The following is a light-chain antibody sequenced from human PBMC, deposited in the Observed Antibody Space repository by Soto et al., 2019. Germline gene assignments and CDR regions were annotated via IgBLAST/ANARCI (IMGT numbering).Light chain of an antibody. V-gene: IGKV1-5*01. CDR2: AAS. Sequence: DLQMTQAPSTLSGSVGDRVTITCGASQTISSWLAWYQQKPGKAPKLLIHAASSLESGVPSRFTGSGSGTDFTFTISSLQPEDFATYFCQQTYSMPVTFGQGTKVDIK. CDR1: QTISSW. CDR3: QQTYSMPVT. J-gene: IGKJ2*01.